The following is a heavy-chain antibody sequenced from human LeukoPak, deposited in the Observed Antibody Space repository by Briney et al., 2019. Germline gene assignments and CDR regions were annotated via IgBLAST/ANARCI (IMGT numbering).Heavy chain of an antibody. CDR1: GFAFSTYW. Sequence: PGGSLRLSCAASGFAFSTYWMDWVRQAPGKGLERVASINQEGTEKYYLDSVKGRFTISRDNAKNSLDLQMNSLRAEDTALYYCARDQEQVKGGQGPSDYWGQGALVTVSS. CDR3: ARDQEQVKGGQGPSDY. D-gene: IGHD1-26*01. CDR2: INQEGTEK. V-gene: IGHV3-7*03. J-gene: IGHJ4*02.